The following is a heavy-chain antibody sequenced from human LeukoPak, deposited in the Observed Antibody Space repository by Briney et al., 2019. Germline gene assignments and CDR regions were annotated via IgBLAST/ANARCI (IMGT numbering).Heavy chain of an antibody. Sequence: TGGSLRLSCAASGFNFRSYGMNWVRQSPGKGLEWVSSISSGSNYIYYADSVRGRFTISRDNAKNSVYLQMNSLRAEDTAVYYCARERSVSPYYMDVWGRGTTVTVSS. CDR3: ARERSVSPYYMDV. CDR1: GFNFRSYG. CDR2: ISSGSNYI. J-gene: IGHJ6*03. V-gene: IGHV3-21*01.